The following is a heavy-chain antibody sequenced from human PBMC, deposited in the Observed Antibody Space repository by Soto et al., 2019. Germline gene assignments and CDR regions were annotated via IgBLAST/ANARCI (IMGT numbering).Heavy chain of an antibody. V-gene: IGHV4-30-2*01. D-gene: IGHD1-26*01. Sequence: TLSLTCTVSGGSVSSSNYSWSWIRQPPGKGLEWIGYIYHSGSTYYNPSLKSRVTISIDRSKNQFSLKLSSVTAADTAVYYCARGQRREDWFDPWGQGTLVTVSS. CDR3: ARGQRREDWFDP. CDR1: GGSVSSSNYS. CDR2: IYHSGST. J-gene: IGHJ5*02.